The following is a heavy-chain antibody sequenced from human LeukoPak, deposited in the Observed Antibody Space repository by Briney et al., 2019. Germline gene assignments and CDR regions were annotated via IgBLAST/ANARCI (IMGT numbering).Heavy chain of an antibody. V-gene: IGHV3-7*01. J-gene: IGHJ5*02. CDR3: ARVWITKGINWFDP. D-gene: IGHD2-2*03. Sequence: HPGGSLRLSCAASGFTFSSYWMSWVRQAPGKGLEWVANIKQDGSEKYYVDSVKGRFTISRDNAKNSLYLQMNSLRAADTAVYYCARVWITKGINWFDPWGQGTLVTVSS. CDR2: IKQDGSEK. CDR1: GFTFSSYW.